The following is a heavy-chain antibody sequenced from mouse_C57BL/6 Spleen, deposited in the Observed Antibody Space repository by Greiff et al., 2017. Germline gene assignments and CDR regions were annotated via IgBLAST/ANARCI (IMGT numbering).Heavy chain of an antibody. V-gene: IGHV1-82*01. CDR1: GYAFSSSW. CDR2: IYPGDGDT. Sequence: VQLQQSGPELVKPGASVKISCKASGYAFSSSWMNWVKQRPGKGLEWIGRIYPGDGDTNYNGKFKGKATLTADKSSSTAYMQLSSLTSEDSAVYFCARGGVPMDYWGQGTSVTVSS. CDR3: ARGGVPMDY. J-gene: IGHJ4*01.